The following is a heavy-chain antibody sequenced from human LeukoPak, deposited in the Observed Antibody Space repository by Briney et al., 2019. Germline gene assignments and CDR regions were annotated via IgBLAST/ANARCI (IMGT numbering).Heavy chain of an antibody. CDR2: INPDSGGT. Sequence: ASVKVSCKASGYIFTGYYMHWVRQAPGQGLEWMGWINPDSGGTNYAQRFQGRVTMTRDTSINTVYMEVSRLRSDDTAVFYCARVIGGSGSYSPFDYWGQGTLVTVSS. V-gene: IGHV1-2*02. CDR1: GYIFTGYY. J-gene: IGHJ4*01. CDR3: ARVIGGSGSYSPFDY. D-gene: IGHD3-10*01.